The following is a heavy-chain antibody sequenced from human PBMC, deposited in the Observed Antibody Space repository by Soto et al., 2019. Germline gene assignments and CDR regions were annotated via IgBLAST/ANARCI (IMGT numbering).Heavy chain of an antibody. CDR2: ISGSGGST. J-gene: IGHJ4*02. V-gene: IGHV3-23*01. CDR3: AKDETPYCTNGVCYNPFIDY. CDR1: GFTFSSYA. Sequence: EVQLLESGGGLVQPGGSLRLSCAASGFTFSSYAMSWVRQAPGKGLEWVSAISGSGGSTYYADSVKGRFTISRDNSKNTLYLQMNSLRAEDTAVYYCAKDETPYCTNGVCYNPFIDYWGQGTLVTVSS. D-gene: IGHD2-8*01.